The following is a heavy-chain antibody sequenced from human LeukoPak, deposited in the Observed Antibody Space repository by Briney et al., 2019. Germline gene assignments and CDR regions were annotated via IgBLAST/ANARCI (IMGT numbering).Heavy chain of an antibody. J-gene: IGHJ3*02. CDR3: AKVACSSTSCYRLGDAFDI. CDR1: GFTFYDYA. CDR2: ISWNSGSI. D-gene: IGHD2-2*02. Sequence: GGSLRLSCAASGFTFYDYAMHWVRHAPGKGLEWVSGISWNSGSIVYADSVKGRFTISRDNAKNSLYLQMNSLRAEDTALYYCAKVACSSTSCYRLGDAFDIWGQGTMVTVSS. V-gene: IGHV3-9*01.